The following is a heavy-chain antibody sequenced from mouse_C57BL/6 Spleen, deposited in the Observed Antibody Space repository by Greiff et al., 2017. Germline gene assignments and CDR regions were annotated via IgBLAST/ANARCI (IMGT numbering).Heavy chain of an antibody. D-gene: IGHD4-1*01. V-gene: IGHV2-2*01. Sequence: VQLKESGPGLVQPSQSLSITCTVSGFSLTSYGVHWVRQSPGKGLEWLGVIWSGGSTDYNAAFISRLSISKDNSKSQVFFKMNSLQADDTAIYYCARPLTGTSWFAYWGQGTLVTVSA. J-gene: IGHJ3*01. CDR3: ARPLTGTSWFAY. CDR1: GFSLTSYG. CDR2: IWSGGST.